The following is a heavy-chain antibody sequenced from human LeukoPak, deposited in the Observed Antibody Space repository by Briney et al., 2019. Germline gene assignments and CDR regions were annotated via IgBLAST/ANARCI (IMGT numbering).Heavy chain of an antibody. CDR1: GGSFSGYY. J-gene: IGHJ5*02. V-gene: IGHV4-34*01. CDR2: INHSGST. Sequence: SETLSLTCAVYGGSFSGYYWGWIRQPPGKGLEWIGEINHSGSTNYNPSLKSRVTISVDTSKNQFSLKLSSVTAADTAVYYCARGRGIAERRGWFDPWGQGTLVTVSS. CDR3: ARGRGIAERRGWFDP. D-gene: IGHD6-13*01.